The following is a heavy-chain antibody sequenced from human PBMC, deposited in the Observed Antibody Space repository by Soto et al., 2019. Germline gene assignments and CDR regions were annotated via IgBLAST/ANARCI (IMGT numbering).Heavy chain of an antibody. V-gene: IGHV3-30-3*01. D-gene: IGHD2-2*01. CDR2: ISYDGSNK. J-gene: IGHJ6*02. CDR3: ARGNPRYCSSTSCSPGHLYYYGMDV. CDR1: GFTFSSYA. Sequence: QVQLVESGGGVVQPGRSLRLSCAASGFTFSSYAMHWVRQAPGKGLEWVAVISYDGSNKYYADSVKGRFTISRDNSKNRLYLQMNSLRAEDTAVYYCARGNPRYCSSTSCSPGHLYYYGMDVWGQGTTVTVSS.